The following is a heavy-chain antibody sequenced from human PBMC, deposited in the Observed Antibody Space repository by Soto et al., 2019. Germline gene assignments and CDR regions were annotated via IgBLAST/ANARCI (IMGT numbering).Heavy chain of an antibody. J-gene: IGHJ5*02. CDR3: ARDLYSVSGSLAHNWFDP. CDR1: GFTFYTYW. CDR2: IKSDGSEK. V-gene: IGHV3-7*01. Sequence: PGGSLRLSCGASGFTFYTYWMNWVRQAPGMGLEWVANIKSDGSEKYYVDSVKGRFTISRDNAKNSLYLQMNSLRAEDTAVYYCARDLYSVSGSLAHNWFDPWGQGTLVTVSS. D-gene: IGHD3-10*01.